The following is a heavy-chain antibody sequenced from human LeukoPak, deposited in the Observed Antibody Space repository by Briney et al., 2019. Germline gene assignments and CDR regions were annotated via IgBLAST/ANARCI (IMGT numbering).Heavy chain of an antibody. CDR3: AKGGRSSGWSGFDY. J-gene: IGHJ4*02. CDR1: GFTFSSHG. CDR2: IRYDGSNK. V-gene: IGHV3-30*02. D-gene: IGHD6-19*01. Sequence: GGSLRLSCAASGFTFSSHGMHWVRQAPGKGLEWVAFIRYDGSNKYYADSVKGRFTISRDNSKSTLYLQMNSLRAEDTAVYYCAKGGRSSGWSGFDYWGQGTLVTVSS.